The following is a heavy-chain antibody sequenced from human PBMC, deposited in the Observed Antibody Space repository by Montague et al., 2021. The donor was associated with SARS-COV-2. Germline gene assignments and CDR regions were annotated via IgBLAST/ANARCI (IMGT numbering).Heavy chain of an antibody. J-gene: IGHJ4*02. V-gene: IGHV3-21*01. CDR1: GFTFNNFG. D-gene: IGHD1-26*01. CDR2: ISRNSDYT. Sequence: SLRLSCAASGFTFNNFGMQWVRQAPGKGLEWVAAISRNSDYTYYADSLKGRFTISRDNAKTSLYLQLNSLRAEDTAVYYCARGGIVGATLFDSWGQGTTVTVSS. CDR3: ARGGIVGATLFDS.